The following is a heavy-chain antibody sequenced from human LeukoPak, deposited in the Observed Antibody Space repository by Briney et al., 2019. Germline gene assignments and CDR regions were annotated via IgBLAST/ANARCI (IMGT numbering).Heavy chain of an antibody. CDR2: NGTIPGVT. Sequence: GGTLRLSCAASGFTFSNYAMSWVRQAPGKGLEWVSVNGTIPGVTYYTESVKGRFTISRDNSKNTVYLQMNNLRADDTALYFCAKAADTNYFRYGDYWGQGTLVTVSS. D-gene: IGHD1-7*01. CDR1: GFTFSNYA. J-gene: IGHJ4*02. V-gene: IGHV3-23*01. CDR3: AKAADTNYFRYGDY.